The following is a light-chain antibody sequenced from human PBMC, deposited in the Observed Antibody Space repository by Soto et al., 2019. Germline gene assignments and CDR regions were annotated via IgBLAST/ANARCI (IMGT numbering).Light chain of an antibody. CDR1: SSNIGAGHD. J-gene: IGLJ1*01. CDR3: QSYDTSLSGSEV. Sequence: QSVLTQPPSVSGAPGQRVTISCTGSSSNIGAGHDVHWYQHLPGTAPKLLIYANVNRPSGIPDRFSGSKSGTSASLAITGLQAEDEADYYCQSYDTSLSGSEVFGTGTKGTVL. CDR2: ANV. V-gene: IGLV1-40*01.